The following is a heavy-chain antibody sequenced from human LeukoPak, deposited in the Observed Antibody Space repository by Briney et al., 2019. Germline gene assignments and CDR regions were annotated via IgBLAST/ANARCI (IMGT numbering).Heavy chain of an antibody. Sequence: PSETLSLTCTVSGGSLSGYYWSWIRQPAGKGLEWIGRIYISGSTNYNPSLKSRVTMSVDRSKKQLSLKLTSVTAADTAVYYCARGYEVVDYWGQGTLVTVSS. CDR1: GGSLSGYY. CDR2: IYISGST. CDR3: ARGYEVVDY. J-gene: IGHJ4*02. V-gene: IGHV4-4*07. D-gene: IGHD2-15*01.